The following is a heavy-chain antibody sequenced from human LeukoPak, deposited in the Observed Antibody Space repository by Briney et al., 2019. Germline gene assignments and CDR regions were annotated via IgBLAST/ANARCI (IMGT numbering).Heavy chain of an antibody. Sequence: PSETLSLTCTVSGGSISSYCWSWIRQPPGKGLEWIGYIYYSGSTNYNPSLKSRVTISVDTSKNQFSLKLSSVTAADTAVYYCARGVRYSGKAVVVRYYYMDVWGKGTTVTVSS. J-gene: IGHJ6*03. CDR1: GGSISSYC. CDR3: ARGVRYSGKAVVVRYYYMDV. V-gene: IGHV4-59*01. D-gene: IGHD2-15*01. CDR2: IYYSGST.